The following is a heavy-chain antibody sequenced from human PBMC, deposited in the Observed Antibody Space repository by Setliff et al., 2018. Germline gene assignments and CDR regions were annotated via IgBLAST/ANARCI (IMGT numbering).Heavy chain of an antibody. CDR1: GFSLSTSGVG. V-gene: IGHV2-5*02. Sequence: GPTLVNPTQTLTLTCTFSGFSLSTSGVGVGWIRQPPGKALEWLALIYWDDDKRYSPSLKSRLTITKDTSKNQVVLTITNMDPVDTATYYCAHRRGDYYDSSGYYYDYWGQGTLVTVSS. CDR2: IYWDDDK. CDR3: AHRRGDYYDSSGYYYDY. D-gene: IGHD3-22*01. J-gene: IGHJ4*02.